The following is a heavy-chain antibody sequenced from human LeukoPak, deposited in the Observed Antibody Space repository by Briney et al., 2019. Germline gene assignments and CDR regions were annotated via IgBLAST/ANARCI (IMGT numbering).Heavy chain of an antibody. CDR1: GYSFTSYW. J-gene: IGHJ6*03. Sequence: GESLKISCKGSGYSFTSYWIGWVRQMPGKGLEWMGIIYPGDSDTRYSPSFQGQVTISADKSISTAYLQWSSLKASDTAMCYCARRGYSYGAYHYYMDVWGKGTTVTVSS. V-gene: IGHV5-51*01. CDR3: ARRGYSYGAYHYYMDV. D-gene: IGHD5-18*01. CDR2: IYPGDSDT.